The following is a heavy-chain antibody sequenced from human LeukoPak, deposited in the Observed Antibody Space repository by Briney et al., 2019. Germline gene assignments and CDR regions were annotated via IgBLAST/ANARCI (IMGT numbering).Heavy chain of an antibody. CDR2: INAGNGNT. J-gene: IGHJ4*02. V-gene: IGHV1-3*03. Sequence: EASVKVSCKASGYTFTRYYMHWVRQAPGQRLAWMGWINAGNGNTKYSQKFQDRVTLTRDASASTAYMELSSLRSEDMAVYYCARGIWTSHTVGYYFDNWGQGTLVTVSS. CDR3: ARGIWTSHTVGYYFDN. D-gene: IGHD6-13*01. CDR1: GYTFTRYY.